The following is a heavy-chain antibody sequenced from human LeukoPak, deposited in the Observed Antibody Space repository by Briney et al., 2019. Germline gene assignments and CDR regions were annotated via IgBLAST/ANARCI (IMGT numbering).Heavy chain of an antibody. Sequence: GGSLRLSCAASEFSVGSNYMTWVRQAPGKGLEWVSLIYSGGSTYYADSVKGRFTISRDNAKNSLYLQMNSLRAEDTAVYYCARDRSPVAVAAPYFDYWGQGTLVTVSS. CDR1: EFSVGSNY. V-gene: IGHV3-66*01. J-gene: IGHJ4*02. CDR2: IYSGGST. D-gene: IGHD6-19*01. CDR3: ARDRSPVAVAAPYFDY.